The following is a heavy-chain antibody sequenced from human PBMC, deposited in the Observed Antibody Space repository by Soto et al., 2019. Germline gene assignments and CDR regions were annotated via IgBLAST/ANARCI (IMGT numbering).Heavy chain of an antibody. Sequence: PGGSLRLSCEASGFTFISYAMSWVRQSPGKGLEWVSSISDTGGDSYYADSMDGRFTVSRDNSKNTLYLQINSLRAEDTAIYYCVRDLYRSATMPCLDHWGRGALVTVSS. CDR3: VRDLYRSATMPCLDH. J-gene: IGHJ4*02. CDR2: ISDTGGDS. D-gene: IGHD1-1*01. CDR1: GFTFISYA. V-gene: IGHV3-23*01.